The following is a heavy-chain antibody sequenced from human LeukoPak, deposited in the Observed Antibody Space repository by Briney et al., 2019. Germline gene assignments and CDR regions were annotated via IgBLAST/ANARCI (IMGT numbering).Heavy chain of an antibody. J-gene: IGHJ4*02. V-gene: IGHV3-48*01. D-gene: IGHD2-15*01. Sequence: GGSLRLSCAPSGFTLSTYSMSWVRQAPERGRGWVSYISSSRSSMFYADSVKGRVTISRDNAKNSLYLQVARLRAEGTAVYYCARYLSGGSCYSCYFDYWGQGTLVTVSS. CDR1: GFTLSTYS. CDR3: ARYLSGGSCYSCYFDY. CDR2: ISSSRSSM.